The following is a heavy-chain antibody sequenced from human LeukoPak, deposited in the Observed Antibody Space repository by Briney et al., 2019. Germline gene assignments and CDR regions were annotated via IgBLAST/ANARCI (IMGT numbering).Heavy chain of an antibody. J-gene: IGHJ4*02. Sequence: ASVKVSCKASRYTFTGYYMHWVRQAPGQGLEWMGCINPNSSGTNYAQKCQGRVTMTRDTSISTAYMELSRLRSEDTAVYYCARDLVLVGANELDDYWGQGTLVTVS. CDR3: ARDLVLVGANELDDY. D-gene: IGHD1-26*01. V-gene: IGHV1-2*02. CDR2: INPNSSGT. CDR1: RYTFTGYY.